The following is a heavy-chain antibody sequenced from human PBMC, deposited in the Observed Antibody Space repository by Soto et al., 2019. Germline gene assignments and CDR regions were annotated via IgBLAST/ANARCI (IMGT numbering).Heavy chain of an antibody. Sequence: EVQLLESGGGFVQPGGSRRRSCAASGFRFSDFAMTWVRQAPGRGLEWVSAITGTASSTYYADSVKGRFTISRDNSKNTLYLQINSLRAEDTAIYYCAKGAEGYVVSSLDSWGQGTLVTVSS. CDR2: ITGTASST. CDR3: AKGAEGYVVSSLDS. CDR1: GFRFSDFA. V-gene: IGHV3-23*01. D-gene: IGHD5-12*01. J-gene: IGHJ4*02.